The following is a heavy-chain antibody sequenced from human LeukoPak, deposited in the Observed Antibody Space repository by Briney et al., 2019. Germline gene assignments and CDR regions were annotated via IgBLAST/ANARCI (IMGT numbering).Heavy chain of an antibody. CDR2: INSDGSTT. Sequence: GGSLRLSCAASGFTFSSYWMHWVRQAPGEGLVWVSRINSDGSTTNYADSVKGRFTISRDNAKNTLYLQMNSLRAEDTAVYYCARAAIEAADYWGQGTLVTVSS. V-gene: IGHV3-74*01. CDR3: ARAAIEAADY. CDR1: GFTFSSYW. J-gene: IGHJ4*02. D-gene: IGHD2-15*01.